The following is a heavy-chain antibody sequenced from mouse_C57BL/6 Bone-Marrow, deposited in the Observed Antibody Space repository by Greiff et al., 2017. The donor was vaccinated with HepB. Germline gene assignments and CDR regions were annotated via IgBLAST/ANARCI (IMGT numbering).Heavy chain of an antibody. D-gene: IGHD1-1*01. J-gene: IGHJ3*01. CDR1: GYSFTGYY. V-gene: IGHV1-42*01. CDR2: INPSTGGT. Sequence: VQLQQSGPELVKPGASVKISCKASGYSFTGYYMNWVKQSPEKSLEWIGEINPSTGGTTYNQKFKAKATLTVDKSSSTAYMQLKSLTSEDSAVYYCAREGYYGSSSAWFAYWGQGTLVTVSA. CDR3: AREGYYGSSSAWFAY.